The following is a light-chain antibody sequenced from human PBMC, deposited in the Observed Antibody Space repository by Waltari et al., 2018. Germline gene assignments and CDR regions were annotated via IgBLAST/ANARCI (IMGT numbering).Light chain of an antibody. Sequence: EIVMMQSPGTLFASPGERVILSCRASQSVGSNLAWYQQKPGQAPRLRIYGASTRATDIPGTFSGSGSGTGFTLTISSLQSEDFALYYCQQYYNWPRTFGQGTKVEIK. CDR2: GAS. V-gene: IGKV3-15*01. CDR3: QQYYNWPRT. J-gene: IGKJ1*01. CDR1: QSVGSN.